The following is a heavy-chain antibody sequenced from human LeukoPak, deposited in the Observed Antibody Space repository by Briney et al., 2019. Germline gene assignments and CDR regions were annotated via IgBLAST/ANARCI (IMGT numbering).Heavy chain of an antibody. Sequence: GGSLRLSCAASAFTFSNSAMSWVRQAPGKGLELVSSISGSGGSTDYADSVKGRFTISRDNSKNTLYLQMNSLRAEDTAVYYCAKDREMWYFDYWGQGTLVTVSS. CDR1: AFTFSNSA. V-gene: IGHV3-23*01. CDR3: AKDREMWYFDY. CDR2: ISGSGGST. J-gene: IGHJ4*02. D-gene: IGHD5-24*01.